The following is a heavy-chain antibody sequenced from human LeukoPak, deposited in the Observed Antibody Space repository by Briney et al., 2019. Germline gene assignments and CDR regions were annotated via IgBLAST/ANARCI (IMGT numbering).Heavy chain of an antibody. CDR2: IRYDGSNK. D-gene: IGHD6-13*01. CDR3: ARDIAAAGFFDY. CDR1: GFTFSSYG. J-gene: IGHJ4*02. Sequence: GGSLRLSCAASGFTFSSYGMHWVRQAPGKGLEWVAFIRYDGSNKYYADSVKGQFTISRDNSKNTLYLQMNSLRAEDTAVYYCARDIAAAGFFDYWGQGTLVTVSS. V-gene: IGHV3-30*02.